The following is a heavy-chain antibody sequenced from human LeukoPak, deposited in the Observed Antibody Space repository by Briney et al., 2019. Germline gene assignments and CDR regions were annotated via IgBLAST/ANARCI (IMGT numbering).Heavy chain of an antibody. CDR2: ISAYNGNT. V-gene: IGHV1-18*01. CDR3: ARGRGSGSYQQLFDY. J-gene: IGHJ4*02. D-gene: IGHD1-26*01. Sequence: ASVKVSCKASGYTFTNYGISWVRQAPGQGLEWMGWISAYNGNTNYAQKLQVRVTMTTDTSTSTAYMELRSLRSDDTAVYYGARGRGSGSYQQLFDYWGQGTLVTVSS. CDR1: GYTFTNYG.